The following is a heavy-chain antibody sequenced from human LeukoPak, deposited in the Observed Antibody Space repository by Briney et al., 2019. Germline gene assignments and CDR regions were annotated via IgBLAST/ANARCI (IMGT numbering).Heavy chain of an antibody. CDR2: ISAYNGNT. Sequence: GASVTVSCTASGYTFTSYGISWVRQAPGQGLEWMGWISAYNGNTNYAQKLQGRVTMTTDTSTSTAYMELRSLRSDDTAVYYCARDSHDILTGMNWFDPWGQGTLVTVSS. CDR3: ARDSHDILTGMNWFDP. CDR1: GYTFTSYG. V-gene: IGHV1-18*01. D-gene: IGHD3-9*01. J-gene: IGHJ5*02.